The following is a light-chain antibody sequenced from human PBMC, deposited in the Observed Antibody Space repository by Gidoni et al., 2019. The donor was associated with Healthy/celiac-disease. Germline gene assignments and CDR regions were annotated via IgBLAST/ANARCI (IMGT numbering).Light chain of an antibody. CDR1: SSDVGGYNY. Sequence: QSALTQPASVSWSPGQSITISCTGTSSDVGGYNYVSWCQQHPGKAPKLMIYDVSNRPSGVSNRFSGSKSGNTASLTISGLQAEDEADYYCSSYTSSSTSVVFGGGTKLTVL. CDR3: SSYTSSSTSVV. J-gene: IGLJ2*01. V-gene: IGLV2-14*01. CDR2: DVS.